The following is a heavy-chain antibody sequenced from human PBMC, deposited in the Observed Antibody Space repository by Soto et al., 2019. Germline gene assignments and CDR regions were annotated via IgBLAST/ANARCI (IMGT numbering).Heavy chain of an antibody. CDR1: GYTFTSYG. CDR3: AREAPNYYDSSGHGWFDP. Sequence: VASVKVSCKASGYTFTSYGISWVRQAPGQGLEWMGWISAYNGNTNYAQKLQGRVTMTTDTSTSTAYMELRSLRSDDTAVYYCAREAPNYYDSSGHGWFDPWGQGTLVTVPS. J-gene: IGHJ5*02. V-gene: IGHV1-18*04. D-gene: IGHD3-22*01. CDR2: ISAYNGNT.